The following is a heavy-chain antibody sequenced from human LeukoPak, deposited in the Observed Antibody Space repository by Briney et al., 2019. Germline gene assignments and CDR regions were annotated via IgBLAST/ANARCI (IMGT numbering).Heavy chain of an antibody. CDR1: GGSISSYY. J-gene: IGHJ4*02. V-gene: IGHV4-59*12. D-gene: IGHD6-6*01. CDR3: AREMAARPYYFDY. CDR2: IYYSGST. Sequence: SETLSLTCTVSGGSISSYYWSWIRQPPGKGLEWIGYIYYSGSTYYNPSLKSRVTISVDTSKNQFSLKLSSVTAADTAVYYCAREMAARPYYFDYWGQGTLVTVSS.